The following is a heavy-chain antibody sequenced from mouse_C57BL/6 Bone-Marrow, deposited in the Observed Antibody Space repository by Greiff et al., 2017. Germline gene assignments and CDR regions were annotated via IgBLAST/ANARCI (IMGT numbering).Heavy chain of an antibody. CDR2: IWSGGST. J-gene: IGHJ2*01. V-gene: IGHV2-2*01. CDR1: GFSLTSYG. CDR3: ARDWAYYFDY. D-gene: IGHD4-1*01. Sequence: VQLQQSGPGLVKPSQSLSLTCTVSGFSLTSYGVHWVRQSPGKGLEWLGVIWSGGSTDYNAAFISRLSISKDKSKSQVFFKMNSLKADDTAIYYCARDWAYYFDYLGQGTTLTVSA.